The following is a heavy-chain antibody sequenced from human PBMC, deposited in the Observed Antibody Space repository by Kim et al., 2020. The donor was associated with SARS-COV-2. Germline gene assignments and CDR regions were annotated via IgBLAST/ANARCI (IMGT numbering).Heavy chain of an antibody. V-gene: IGHV3-33*01. CDR2: IWYDGSNK. CDR1: GFTFSNYG. Sequence: GGSLRLSCAASGFTFSNYGMHWVRQAPGKGLEWVAVIWYDGSNKYYGDSEKGRFTISRDNSKNTLYLQMNSLRAEDTAVYYCASQRQYYASSVYSFDYWGQGTLVTVSS. J-gene: IGHJ4*02. CDR3: ASQRQYYASSVYSFDY. D-gene: IGHD3-22*01.